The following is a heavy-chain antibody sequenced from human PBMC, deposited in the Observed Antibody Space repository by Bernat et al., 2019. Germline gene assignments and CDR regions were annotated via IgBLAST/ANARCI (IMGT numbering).Heavy chain of an antibody. CDR3: AKDIKDYYGSVDY. J-gene: IGHJ4*02. Sequence: EVQLVESGGGLAQPGGSLRLSCAASGFTFSSHWMHWVRQAPGKGLVWVSHINGDGSVTSYADSVKGRFAISRDNAKNTLYLQMNSLRAEDTAVYYCAKDIKDYYGSVDYWGQGTLVTVSS. CDR2: INGDGSVT. V-gene: IGHV3-74*01. D-gene: IGHD3-10*01. CDR1: GFTFSSHW.